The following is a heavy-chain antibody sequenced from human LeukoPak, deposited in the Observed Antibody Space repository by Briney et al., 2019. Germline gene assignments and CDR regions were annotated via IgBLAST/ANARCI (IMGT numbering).Heavy chain of an antibody. D-gene: IGHD1-26*01. CDR2: IRSKANSYAT. J-gene: IGHJ4*02. CDR3: TRQRRELPEFDY. Sequence: PGGSLRLSCAASGFTFSGSAMHWVRQASGKGLKWVGRIRSKANSYATAYAASVKGRFTISRDDSKNTAYLQMNSLKTEDTAVYYCTRQRRELPEFDYWGQGTLVTVSS. CDR1: GFTFSGSA. V-gene: IGHV3-73*01.